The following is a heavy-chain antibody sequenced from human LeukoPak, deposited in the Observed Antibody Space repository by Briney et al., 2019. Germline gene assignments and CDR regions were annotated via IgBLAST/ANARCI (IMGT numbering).Heavy chain of an antibody. D-gene: IGHD4-17*01. Sequence: PGGSLRLSCAASGFTFSSYAMTWVRQAPGKGLEWVSTICGGGVSTYYADSVKGRFTISRDNSKNTLYLQMNSPRAEDTAVYYCAKEKGYSDPAYYFDYWGQGTLVTVSS. J-gene: IGHJ4*02. CDR3: AKEKGYSDPAYYFDY. CDR1: GFTFSSYA. CDR2: ICGGGVST. V-gene: IGHV3-23*01.